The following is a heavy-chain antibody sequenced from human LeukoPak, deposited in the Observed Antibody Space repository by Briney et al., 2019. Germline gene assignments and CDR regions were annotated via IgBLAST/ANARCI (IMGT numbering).Heavy chain of an antibody. J-gene: IGHJ3*02. D-gene: IGHD5-18*01. CDR1: GFTFSSYA. CDR2: ISGSAAVT. Sequence: SGGSLRLSCAASGFTFSSYAMSWVRQSPGKGLEWVSGISGSAAVTYYADSVKGRFTISRDNSKNTLYLQMNSLRAEDTAVYYCALTRYRYDPKLTIDAFDIWGQGTMVTVSS. V-gene: IGHV3-23*01. CDR3: ALTRYRYDPKLTIDAFDI.